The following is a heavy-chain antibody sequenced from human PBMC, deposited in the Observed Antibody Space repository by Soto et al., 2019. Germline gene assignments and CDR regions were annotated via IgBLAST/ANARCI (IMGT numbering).Heavy chain of an antibody. V-gene: IGHV3-74*01. CDR2: INSDGSST. D-gene: IGHD3-22*01. J-gene: IGHJ6*02. CDR1: GFTFSSYW. Sequence: GGSLRLSCAASGFTFSSYWMHWVRQAPGKGLVWVSRINSDGSSTSYADSVKGRFTIPRDNAKNTLYLQMNSLRAEDTAVYYCAREGTGYYDSSGYGYYYGMDVWGQGTTVTVSS. CDR3: AREGTGYYDSSGYGYYYGMDV.